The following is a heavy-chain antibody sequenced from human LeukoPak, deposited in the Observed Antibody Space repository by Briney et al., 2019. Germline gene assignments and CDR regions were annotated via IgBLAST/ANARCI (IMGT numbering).Heavy chain of an antibody. CDR1: GFTFSSYW. CDR2: INSDGSNT. V-gene: IGHV3-74*01. J-gene: IGHJ4*02. CDR3: TRGFGGIDY. D-gene: IGHD3-16*01. Sequence: TGGSLRLSCAASGFTFSSYWMHWVRQAPGKGLVWVSHINSDGSNTNYADSVKGRFTISRDNAKNTLYLQMNSLRAEDTAVYYCTRGFGGIDYWGQGTLVTVSS.